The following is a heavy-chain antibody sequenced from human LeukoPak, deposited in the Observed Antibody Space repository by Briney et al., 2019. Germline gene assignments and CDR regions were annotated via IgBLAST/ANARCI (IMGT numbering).Heavy chain of an antibody. V-gene: IGHV3-11*04. Sequence: GGSLRLSCAASGFTFSDYYMSWIRQAPGKGLEWVSYISSSGSTIYYADSVKGRFTISRDNAKNSLYLQMNSLRAEDTAVYYCARTYCSSTSCHRIDYWGQGTLVTVSS. J-gene: IGHJ4*02. D-gene: IGHD2-2*01. CDR1: GFTFSDYY. CDR3: ARTYCSSTSCHRIDY. CDR2: ISSSGSTI.